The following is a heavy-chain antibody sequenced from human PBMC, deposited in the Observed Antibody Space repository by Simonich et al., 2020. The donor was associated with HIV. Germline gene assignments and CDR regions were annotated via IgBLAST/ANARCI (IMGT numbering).Heavy chain of an antibody. CDR2: INHSGST. CDR1: GGSFCGCY. V-gene: IGHV4-34*01. D-gene: IGHD2-21*02. J-gene: IGHJ4*02. Sequence: QVQLHQWGAGLLKPSETLSLTCAVYGGSFCGCYWNWIRQSPGKVLEWIGEINHSGSTKNNQSSKSRVTIAVDTAKNQFSLKVSSVTAADTAVYYCARLQSLGGNSDDDYWSQGTLVIVSS. CDR3: ARLQSLGGNSDDDY.